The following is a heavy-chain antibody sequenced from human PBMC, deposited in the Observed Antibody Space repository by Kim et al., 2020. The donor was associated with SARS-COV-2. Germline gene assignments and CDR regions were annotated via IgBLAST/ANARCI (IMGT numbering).Heavy chain of an antibody. D-gene: IGHD6-19*01. CDR2: ISSSGSTI. V-gene: IGHV3-48*03. Sequence: GGSLRLSCAASGFTFSSYEMNWVRQAPGKGLEWVSYISSSGSTINYADSVKGRFTISRDNAKNSLYLQMNSLRAEDTAVYYCARDGSRVYSRGWYSAGPPFDLWGRGTWSLSPQ. CDR3: ARDGSRVYSRGWYSAGPPFDL. CDR1: GFTFSSYE. J-gene: IGHJ2*01.